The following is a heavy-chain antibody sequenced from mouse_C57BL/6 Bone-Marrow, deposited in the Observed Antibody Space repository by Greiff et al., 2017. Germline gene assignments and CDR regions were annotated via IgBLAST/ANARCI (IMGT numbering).Heavy chain of an antibody. V-gene: IGHV1-55*01. CDR2: IYPGSGST. J-gene: IGHJ1*03. CDR1: GYTFTSYW. CDR3: AMGEVTAGYYLGGGDD. Sequence: QVQLQQSGAELVKPGASVKMSCKASGYTFTSYWITWVKQRPGQGLEWIGDIYPGSGSTNYNEKFKSKATLTADTSSSTAYMQLSSLTSAGSAVYYCAMGEVTAGYYLGGGDDWGTGTTVTVSA. D-gene: IGHD2-3*01.